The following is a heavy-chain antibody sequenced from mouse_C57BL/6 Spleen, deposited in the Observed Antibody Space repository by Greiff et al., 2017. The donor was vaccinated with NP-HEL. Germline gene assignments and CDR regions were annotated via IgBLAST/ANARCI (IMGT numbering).Heavy chain of an antibody. J-gene: IGHJ4*01. D-gene: IGHD1-1*01. V-gene: IGHV5-4*01. CDR1: GFTFSSYA. CDR3: ARDGTTVVAKYAMDY. Sequence: DVKLVESGGGLVKPGGSLKLSCAASGFTFSSYAMSWVRQTPEKRLEWVATISDGGSYTYYPDNVKGRFTISRDNAKNNLYLQMSHLKSEDTAMYYCARDGTTVVAKYAMDYWGQGTSVTVSS. CDR2: ISDGGSYT.